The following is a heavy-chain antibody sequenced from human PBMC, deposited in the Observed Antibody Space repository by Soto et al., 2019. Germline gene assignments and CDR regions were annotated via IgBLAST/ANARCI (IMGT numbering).Heavy chain of an antibody. J-gene: IGHJ4*02. Sequence: EVQLVESGGGLVQPGGSLRLSCAASGFTFSSYSMNWVRQAPGKGLEWVSYISSSSSTIYYADSVKGRFTISRDNAKNSQYLQMNSLGAEDTAVYYCASETDYDYIFLSYRHTAYWGQGPLVTVSS. CDR1: GFTFSSYS. CDR2: ISSSSSTI. V-gene: IGHV3-48*01. CDR3: ASETDYDYIFLSYRHTAY. D-gene: IGHD3-16*02.